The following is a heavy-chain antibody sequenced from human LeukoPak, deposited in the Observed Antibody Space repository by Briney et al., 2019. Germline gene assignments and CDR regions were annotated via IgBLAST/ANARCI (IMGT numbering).Heavy chain of an antibody. CDR2: IGYDGSNK. J-gene: IGHJ4*02. Sequence: PGGSLRLSCAASGFTFSSYVMHWVRQAPGKGLEWVAVIGYDGSNKFYADSVKGRFTIFRDNPKSTVFLQMNSLRAEDTAVYYCARDRSQYYYGSSGYGDFDYWGQGTLVTVSS. D-gene: IGHD3-22*01. CDR3: ARDRSQYYYGSSGYGDFDY. V-gene: IGHV3-33*01. CDR1: GFTFSSYV.